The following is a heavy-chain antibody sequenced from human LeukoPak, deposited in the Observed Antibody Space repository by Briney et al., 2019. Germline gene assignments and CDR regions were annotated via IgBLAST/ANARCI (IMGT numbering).Heavy chain of an antibody. D-gene: IGHD3-22*01. Sequence: PSETLSLTCTVSGDSISSYYWSWIRQPPGKGLEWIGYISYSGSTNYNPSLKSRVTISLDTFNNQFSLKLSSVTAADTAVYYCARDTPPSHYYDKKDAFDIWGQGTMVTVSS. CDR2: ISYSGST. J-gene: IGHJ3*02. CDR3: ARDTPPSHYYDKKDAFDI. V-gene: IGHV4-59*01. CDR1: GDSISSYY.